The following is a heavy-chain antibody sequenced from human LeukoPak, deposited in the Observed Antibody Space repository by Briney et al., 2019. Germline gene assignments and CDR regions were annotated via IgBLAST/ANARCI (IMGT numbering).Heavy chain of an antibody. Sequence: PSETLSLTCTVSGGSISSYYWSWIRQPPGKGLEWIGYIYYSGSTNYNPPLKSRVTISVDTSKNQFSLRLSSVTAADTAVYYCARGIYDFWSGYYTGRFDYWGQGTLVTVSS. CDR2: IYYSGST. D-gene: IGHD3-3*01. CDR3: ARGIYDFWSGYYTGRFDY. CDR1: GGSISSYY. J-gene: IGHJ4*02. V-gene: IGHV4-59*01.